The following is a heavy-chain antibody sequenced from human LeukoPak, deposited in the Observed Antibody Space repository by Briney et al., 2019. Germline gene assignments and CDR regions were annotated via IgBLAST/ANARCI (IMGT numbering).Heavy chain of an antibody. V-gene: IGHV1-46*01. CDR3: ARENVGYSYKY. CDR1: GYTFTSHY. Sequence: ASVKVSCKTSGYTFTSHYIHWVRQAPGQGLEWMGIINPSADRTTYAQKFQGRIDVTRDAPTSTVYLEVGVLTSEDTAVYFCARENVGYSYKYWGQGTLVTVSS. D-gene: IGHD5-18*01. J-gene: IGHJ4*02. CDR2: INPSADRT.